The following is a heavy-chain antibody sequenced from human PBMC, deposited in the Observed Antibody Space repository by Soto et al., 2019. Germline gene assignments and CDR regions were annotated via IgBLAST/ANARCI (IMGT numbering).Heavy chain of an antibody. D-gene: IGHD3-16*01. CDR3: AKDIYGIGVRAFDI. CDR2: ISGSGGST. CDR1: GFIFSNYA. V-gene: IGHV3-23*01. J-gene: IGHJ3*02. Sequence: EVQLLESGGGLVQPGGSLRLSCAASGFIFSNYAMNWVRQAPGKRLEWVSVISGSGGSTYYADSVKGRFTISRDNSRNTLYVQMNSLRAEDTAVYYCAKDIYGIGVRAFDIWGQGTIVTVSS.